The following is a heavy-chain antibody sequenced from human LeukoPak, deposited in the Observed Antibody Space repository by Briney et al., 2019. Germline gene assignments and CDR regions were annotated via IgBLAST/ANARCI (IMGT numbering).Heavy chain of an antibody. Sequence: SETLSLTCTVSGGSISSGSYYWSWIRQPAGKGLEWIGRIYTSGSTNYNPSLKSRVTISVDKSKNQFSLKLSSVTAADTAVYYCASGLWYWGQGTLVTVSS. D-gene: IGHD5-18*01. CDR1: GGSISSGSYY. J-gene: IGHJ4*02. V-gene: IGHV4-61*02. CDR3: ASGLWY. CDR2: IYTSGST.